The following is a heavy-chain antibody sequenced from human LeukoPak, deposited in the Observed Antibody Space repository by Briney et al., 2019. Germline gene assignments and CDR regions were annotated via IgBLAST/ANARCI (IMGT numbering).Heavy chain of an antibody. Sequence: GGSLRLSCAASGFTFRSYWMSWVRQAPGKGLEWVANIKEDGSEKYYVDSVKGRFTISRDNAKNSLYLQMDSLRAEDTAVYYCARAAGSKSIDSWGQGTLVTVSS. CDR3: ARAAGSKSIDS. CDR2: IKEDGSEK. V-gene: IGHV3-7*05. J-gene: IGHJ4*02. D-gene: IGHD2-15*01. CDR1: GFTFRSYW.